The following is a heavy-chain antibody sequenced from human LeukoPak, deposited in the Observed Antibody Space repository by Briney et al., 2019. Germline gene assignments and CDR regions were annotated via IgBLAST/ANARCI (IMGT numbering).Heavy chain of an antibody. CDR3: ARGRRFGAFDI. CDR1: GGSISSGSYY. Sequence: PSETLSLTCTVSGGSISSGSYYWSWIRQPAGKGLEWIGRIYTSGSTNYNPSLKSRVTMSVDTSKNQFSLKLSSVTAADTAVYYCARGRRFGAFDIWGQGTMVTVSS. D-gene: IGHD3-10*01. V-gene: IGHV4-61*02. J-gene: IGHJ3*02. CDR2: IYTSGST.